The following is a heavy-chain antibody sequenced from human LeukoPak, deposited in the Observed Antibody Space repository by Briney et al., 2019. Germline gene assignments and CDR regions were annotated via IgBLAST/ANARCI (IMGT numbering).Heavy chain of an antibody. J-gene: IGHJ4*02. V-gene: IGHV3-43D*03. CDR3: AKDGLGSYSGSYRYYFDY. Sequence: PGGSLRLSCAASGFTFDDYAMHWVRQAPGKGLEWVSLISWDGGSTYYADSVKGRFTISRDNSKNSLYLQMNSLRAEDTALYYCAKDGLGSYSGSYRYYFDYWGQGTLVTVSS. CDR2: ISWDGGST. D-gene: IGHD1-26*01. CDR1: GFTFDDYA.